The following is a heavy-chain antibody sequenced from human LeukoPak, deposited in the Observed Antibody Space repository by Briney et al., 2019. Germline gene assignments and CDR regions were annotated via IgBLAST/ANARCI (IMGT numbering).Heavy chain of an antibody. CDR2: ISSSSSYI. CDR3: AKSRVPAKSQYGMDV. Sequence: GGSLRLSCAASGFTFSSYSMNWVRQAPGKGLEWVSSISSSSSYIYYADSVKGRFTISRDNAKNSLYLQMNSLRAEDTAVYYCAKSRVPAKSQYGMDVWGQGTTVTVSS. V-gene: IGHV3-21*01. J-gene: IGHJ6*02. D-gene: IGHD2-2*01. CDR1: GFTFSSYS.